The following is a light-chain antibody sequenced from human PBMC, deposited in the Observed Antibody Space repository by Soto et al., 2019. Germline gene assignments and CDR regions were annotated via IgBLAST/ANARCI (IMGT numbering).Light chain of an antibody. CDR2: DVT. J-gene: IGLJ1*01. V-gene: IGLV2-11*01. Sequence: QSALTQPRSVSGSPGQSVTISCTGTSGDVGGYDYVSWYQQHPDKAPKLLLYDVTKRPSGVPDRFSGSKSGNTASLTVSGLQAEDEDYYYCCEYGGGPVVFGTGTKLTVL. CDR3: CEYGGGPVV. CDR1: SGDVGGYDY.